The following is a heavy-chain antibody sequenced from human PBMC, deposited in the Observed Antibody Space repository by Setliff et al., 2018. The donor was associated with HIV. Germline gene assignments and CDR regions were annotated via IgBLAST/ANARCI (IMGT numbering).Heavy chain of an antibody. CDR2: IIPVFRTA. J-gene: IGHJ5*02. D-gene: IGHD2-21*01. CDR3: ARGGPARVALLYWFDP. Sequence: AAVKVSCKASGGTFSSYAISGVRQAPGQELEWMGGIIPVFRTANYAQKFQGRVTITADESTSTADMELSSLRSEDTAVYFCARGGPARVALLYWFDPWGQGTLVTVSS. V-gene: IGHV1-69*13. CDR1: GGTFSSYA.